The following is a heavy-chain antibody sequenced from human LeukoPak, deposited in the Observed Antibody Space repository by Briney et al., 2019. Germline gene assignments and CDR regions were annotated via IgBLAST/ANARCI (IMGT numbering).Heavy chain of an antibody. V-gene: IGHV4-39*01. CDR3: ARQYSSSWYIDY. CDR2: IYYSGST. Sequence: SETLSLTCTVSGGSISSSSYYWGWIRQPPGKGLEWIGSIYYSGSTYCNPSLKSRVTISVDTSKNQFSLKLSSVTAADTAVYYCARQYSSSWYIDYWGQGTLVTVSS. J-gene: IGHJ4*02. D-gene: IGHD6-13*01. CDR1: GGSISSSSYY.